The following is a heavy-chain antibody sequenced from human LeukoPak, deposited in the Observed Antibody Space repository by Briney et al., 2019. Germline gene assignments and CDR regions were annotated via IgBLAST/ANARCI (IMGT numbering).Heavy chain of an antibody. J-gene: IGHJ4*02. CDR2: ISSSGSTI. V-gene: IGHV3-48*04. CDR3: ARDFTVRFDY. CDR1: GFTFSSYS. Sequence: GGSLRLSCAASGFTFSSYSMNWVRQAPGKGLEWVSYISSSGSTIYYADSVKGRFTISRDNAKNSLYLQMNSLRAEDTAVYYCARDFTVRFDYWGQGTLVTVSS.